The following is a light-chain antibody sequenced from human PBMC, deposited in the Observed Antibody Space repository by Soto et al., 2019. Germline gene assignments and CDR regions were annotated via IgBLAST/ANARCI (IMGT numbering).Light chain of an antibody. CDR3: QQYGRT. CDR1: QSVSSSY. CDR2: GTS. V-gene: IGKV3-20*01. J-gene: IGKJ1*01. Sequence: EIVLTQSPGTLSLSPRERATLSCRASQSVSSSYLAWYQQKPGQAPRLLIYGTSSRATAIPDRFSGSGSGTDFTLTISRLEPEDFAVYYCQQYGRTFGQGTKVEIK.